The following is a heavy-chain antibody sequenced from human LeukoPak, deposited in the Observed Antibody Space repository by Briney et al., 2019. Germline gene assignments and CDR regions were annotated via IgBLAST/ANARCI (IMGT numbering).Heavy chain of an antibody. CDR1: GFTFSSYG. J-gene: IGHJ4*02. D-gene: IGHD3-3*01. CDR3: AKLIPAYYDFWSGNFDY. V-gene: IGHV3-30*18. CDR2: ISYDGSNK. Sequence: GRSLRLSCAASGFTFSSYGMHWVRQAPGKGLEWVAVISYDGSNKYYADSVKGRFTISRDNSKNTLYLQMNSLRAEDTAVYYCAKLIPAYYDFWSGNFDYWGQGTQVTVSS.